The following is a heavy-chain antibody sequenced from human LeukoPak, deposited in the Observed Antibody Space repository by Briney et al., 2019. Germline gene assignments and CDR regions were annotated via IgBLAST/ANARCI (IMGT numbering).Heavy chain of an antibody. V-gene: IGHV3-23*01. CDR3: AKAKEPAGYSSGWYYYYGMDV. CDR1: GFTFSSYA. CDR2: ISGSGGST. Sequence: GGSLRLSCAASGFTFSSYAMSWVRQAPGKGLEWVSAISGSGGSTYYADSVKGRFTISRDNSKNTLYLQMNSLRAEDTAVYYCAKAKEPAGYSSGWYYYYGMDVWGQGTTVTVSS. J-gene: IGHJ6*02. D-gene: IGHD6-19*01.